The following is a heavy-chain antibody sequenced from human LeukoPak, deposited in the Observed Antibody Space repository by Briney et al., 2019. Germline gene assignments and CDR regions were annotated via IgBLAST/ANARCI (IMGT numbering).Heavy chain of an antibody. CDR2: ISYDGSNK. Sequence: GGSLRLSCAASGFTFNNYVIHWVRQAPGKGLEWVAVISYDGSNKYYADSVKGRFTISRDNSKNTLYVLLNSLRAEDTAVYYCARDPSGGRSGLTGYYSGYFDYWGQGTPVTVSS. V-gene: IGHV3-30-3*01. CDR3: ARDPSGGRSGLTGYYSGYFDY. D-gene: IGHD3-9*01. J-gene: IGHJ4*02. CDR1: GFTFNNYV.